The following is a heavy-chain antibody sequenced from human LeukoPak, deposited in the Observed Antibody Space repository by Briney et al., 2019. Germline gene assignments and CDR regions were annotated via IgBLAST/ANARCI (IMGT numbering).Heavy chain of an antibody. D-gene: IGHD2-2*01. Sequence: QSGGSLRLSCAASGFTFSSYAMHWVRQAPGKGLEWVAVISYDGSNKYYADSVKGRFTISRDNSKNTLYLQMNSLRAEDTAVYYCARDMGCSSTSCPFDYWGQGTLVTVSS. CDR1: GFTFSSYA. CDR3: ARDMGCSSTSCPFDY. V-gene: IGHV3-30-3*01. CDR2: ISYDGSNK. J-gene: IGHJ4*02.